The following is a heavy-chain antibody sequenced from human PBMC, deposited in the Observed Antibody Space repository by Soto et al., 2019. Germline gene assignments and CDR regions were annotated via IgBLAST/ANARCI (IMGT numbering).Heavy chain of an antibody. CDR1: GYTFTGYY. V-gene: IGHV1-2*06. J-gene: IGHJ1*01. CDR2: INSNTGDT. D-gene: IGHD3-16*01. Sequence: QVQLVQSGAEVKKPGASVTVSCKASGYTFTGYYIYWVRQAPGQGLEWMGRINSNTGDTRYAQRFQGKATMTSDTSINTAYMELRSLKSNDTAVYYCARILGGAEYLQFWGQGTLVTVSS. CDR3: ARILGGAEYLQF.